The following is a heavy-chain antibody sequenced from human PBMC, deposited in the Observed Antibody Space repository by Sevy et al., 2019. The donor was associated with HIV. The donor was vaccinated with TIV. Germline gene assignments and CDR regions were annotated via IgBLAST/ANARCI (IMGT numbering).Heavy chain of an antibody. CDR3: ARDPSGSYYNSCYFDY. Sequence: GGSLRLSCAASRFSFSSYGMHWVRQAPGKGLEWVAVIWYDGSNKYYADSVKGRFTVSRDNSKNTLYLQMNSLRAEDTAVYYCARDPSGSYYNSCYFDYWGQGTLVTVSS. CDR1: RFSFSSYG. V-gene: IGHV3-33*01. D-gene: IGHD3-10*01. J-gene: IGHJ4*02. CDR2: IWYDGSNK.